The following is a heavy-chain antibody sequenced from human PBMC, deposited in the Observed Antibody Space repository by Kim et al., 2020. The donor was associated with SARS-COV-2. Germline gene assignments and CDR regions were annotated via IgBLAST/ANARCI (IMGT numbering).Heavy chain of an antibody. J-gene: IGHJ3*02. CDR2: ST. CDR3: AKVFTRGAFDI. Sequence: STYYNSSLKSRVTIAVDTSKNQFSLKLRSVIAADTAVYYCAKVFTRGAFDIWGQGTKVTVSS. D-gene: IGHD2-2*01. V-gene: IGHV4-39*01.